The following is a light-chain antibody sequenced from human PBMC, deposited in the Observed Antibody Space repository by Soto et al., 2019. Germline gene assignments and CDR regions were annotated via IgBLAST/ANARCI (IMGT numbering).Light chain of an antibody. Sequence: QSVLIRPASVSGSPGQSITISCTGTSRDVGGSNYVSWYQHHPHRAPKLLIYEVSYRPSGVSSRFSGSKSGNTASLTISGLQAEDEADYYCSSYTSSNTLEVFGVGTKGTVL. J-gene: IGLJ1*01. V-gene: IGLV2-14*01. CDR2: EVS. CDR1: SRDVGGSNY. CDR3: SSYTSSNTLEV.